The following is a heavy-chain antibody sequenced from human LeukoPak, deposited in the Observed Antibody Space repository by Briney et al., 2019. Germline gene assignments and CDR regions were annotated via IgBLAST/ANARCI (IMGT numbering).Heavy chain of an antibody. CDR2: IYYSGST. Sequence: SETLSLTCTVSSGSISSYYWSWIRQPPGKGLEWIGYIYYSGSTNYNPSLKSRVTISVDTSKNQFSLKLSSVTAADTAVYYCARDYGGNLYYYHGMDVWGQGTTVTVSS. D-gene: IGHD4-23*01. CDR3: ARDYGGNLYYYHGMDV. V-gene: IGHV4-59*01. CDR1: SGSISSYY. J-gene: IGHJ6*02.